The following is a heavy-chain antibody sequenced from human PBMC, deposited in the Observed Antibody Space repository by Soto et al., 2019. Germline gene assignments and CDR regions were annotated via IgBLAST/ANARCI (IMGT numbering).Heavy chain of an antibody. Sequence: EVQLVESGGGLVQPGGSLRLSCAGSGFTFSNYWMHWVRQAPGKGLEWVSRIDHDGPTDYAGSVRGRFTISRDNGENTLYLQMNSLRPEDTAVYDCVRDSHGDYGGQGTLVTVSS. CDR2: IDHDGPT. CDR1: GFTFSNYW. CDR3: VRDSHGDY. J-gene: IGHJ4*02. V-gene: IGHV3-74*01.